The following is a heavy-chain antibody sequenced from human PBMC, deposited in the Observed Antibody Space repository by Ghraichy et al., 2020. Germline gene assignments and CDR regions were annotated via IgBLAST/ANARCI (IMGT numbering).Heavy chain of an antibody. CDR1: GFTFSSYG. J-gene: IGHJ6*03. Sequence: GGSLRLSCAASGFTFSSYGMHWVRQAPGKGLEWVAFIRYDGSNKYYADSVKGRFTISRDNSKNTLYLQMNSLRAEDTAVYYCAKEEAAGTLPNYYYYMDVWGKGTTVTVSS. CDR3: AKEEAAGTLPNYYYYMDV. D-gene: IGHD6-13*01. V-gene: IGHV3-30*02. CDR2: IRYDGSNK.